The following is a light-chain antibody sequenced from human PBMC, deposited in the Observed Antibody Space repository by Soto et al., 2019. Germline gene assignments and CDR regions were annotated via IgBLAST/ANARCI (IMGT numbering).Light chain of an antibody. CDR2: DAS. V-gene: IGKV1-27*01. CDR3: QKYKSAPYT. CDR1: QGISNS. J-gene: IGKJ3*01. Sequence: DIQMTQSPSSLSASIGYRVTITCRASQGISNSLAWYQQKPGKGPSLLIYDASTLQSGVPSRFSGSGSGTDFTLTINSLQPEDVATYYCQKYKSAPYTFGPGTKVDIK.